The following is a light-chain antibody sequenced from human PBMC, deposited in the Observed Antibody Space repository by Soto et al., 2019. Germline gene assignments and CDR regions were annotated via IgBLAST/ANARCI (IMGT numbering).Light chain of an antibody. J-gene: IGLJ6*01. Sequence: LTQPASVSGSPGQSITISCTGTSSDVGGFNSVSWYQLRPGTAPKLILYDVVDRPSGVSYRFSGSKYGNTASLTISGLQDAVYDDSFSSSYTSTMNNVFRSGTKVTVL. V-gene: IGLV2-14*03. CDR2: DVV. CDR1: SSDVGGFNS. CDR3: SSYTSTMNNV.